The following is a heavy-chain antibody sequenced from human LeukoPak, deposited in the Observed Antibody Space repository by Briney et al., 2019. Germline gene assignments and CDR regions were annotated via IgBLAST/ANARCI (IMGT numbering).Heavy chain of an antibody. J-gene: IGHJ5*02. Sequence: SGTLSLTCAVSGGSISSSNWWSWVRQPPGKGLEWIGEIYHGGSTNYNPSLKSRVTISVDTSKNQFSLKLSSVTAADTAVYYCAARAAVAGTSWFDPWGQGTLVTVSS. D-gene: IGHD6-19*01. CDR1: GGSISSSNW. CDR2: IYHGGST. CDR3: AARAAVAGTSWFDP. V-gene: IGHV4-4*02.